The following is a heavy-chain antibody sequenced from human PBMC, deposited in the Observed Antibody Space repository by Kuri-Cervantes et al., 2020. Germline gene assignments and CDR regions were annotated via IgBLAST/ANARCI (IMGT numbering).Heavy chain of an antibody. Sequence: GESRKIFCAASGFTFSSFAMHWVRQAPGKGLEWVAVISYDGSNTYYAESVKGRFTISRDSSKNTLSLQMNSLRPEDAAVYHCARESTMTTRTYNYFERWGQGTLVTVSS. D-gene: IGHD5/OR15-5a*01. J-gene: IGHJ5*02. V-gene: IGHV3-30-3*01. CDR1: GFTFSSFA. CDR3: ARESTMTTRTYNYFER. CDR2: ISYDGSNT.